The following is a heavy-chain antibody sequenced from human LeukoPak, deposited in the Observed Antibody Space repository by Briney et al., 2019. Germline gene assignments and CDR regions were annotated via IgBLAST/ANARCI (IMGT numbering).Heavy chain of an antibody. Sequence: PGGSLRLSCAASGLTFSDYSMNWVRQAPGKGLEWISYMSSSSNTIHYADSVKGRFTISRDNAKNSLFLQMDSLRVEDTAVYYCTRGIRWELLFNFWGQGSLVIVSS. CDR3: TRGIRWELLFNF. J-gene: IGHJ4*02. D-gene: IGHD1-26*01. CDR1: GLTFSDYS. V-gene: IGHV3-48*04. CDR2: MSSSSNTI.